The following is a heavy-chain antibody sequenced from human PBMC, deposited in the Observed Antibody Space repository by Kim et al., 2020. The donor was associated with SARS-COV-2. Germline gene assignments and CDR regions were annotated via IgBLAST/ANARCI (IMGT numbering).Heavy chain of an antibody. J-gene: IGHJ4*02. V-gene: IGHV4-59*01. Sequence: SETLSLTCTVSGGSISSYYWSWIRQPPGKGLEWIGYIYYSGSTNYNPSLKSRVTISVDTSKNQFSLKLSSVTAADTAVYYCARASKWYSSGWYIDYWGQGTLVTVSS. CDR1: GGSISSYY. CDR3: ARASKWYSSGWYIDY. CDR2: IYYSGST. D-gene: IGHD6-19*01.